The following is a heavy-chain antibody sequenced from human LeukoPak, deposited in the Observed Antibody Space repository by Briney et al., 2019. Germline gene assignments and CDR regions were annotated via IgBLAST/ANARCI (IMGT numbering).Heavy chain of an antibody. CDR2: IKQDGSEK. CDR1: GFTFSSYW. Sequence: GGSLRLSCAASGFTFSSYWMSWVRQAPGKGLEWVANIKQDGSEKYYVDSVKGRFTISRDNAKNSLYLQMNSLRAEDTAVYYCARDSFVVVVAATPTPNYGMDVWGQGTTVTVSS. V-gene: IGHV3-7*01. D-gene: IGHD2-15*01. CDR3: ARDSFVVVVAATPTPNYGMDV. J-gene: IGHJ6*02.